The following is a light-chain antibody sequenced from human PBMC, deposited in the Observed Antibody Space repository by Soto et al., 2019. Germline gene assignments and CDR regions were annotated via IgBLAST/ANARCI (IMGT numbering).Light chain of an antibody. Sequence: QSALTQPASVSGSPGRSVTISCTGTSTDVGDFNYVSWYQHLPGRAPKLIIYDVTNRTSGIAYRVSASKSGSTASLTISGLQAEDEADYYCSSYSSSTTPVVFGGGTKLTVL. V-gene: IGLV2-14*03. CDR3: SSYSSSTTPVV. CDR1: STDVGDFNY. CDR2: DVT. J-gene: IGLJ2*01.